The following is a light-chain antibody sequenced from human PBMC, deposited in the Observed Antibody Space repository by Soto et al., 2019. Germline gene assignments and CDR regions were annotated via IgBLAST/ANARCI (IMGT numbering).Light chain of an antibody. Sequence: EIVLTQSPATLSLSPGERATLSCRASQSLSNFLAWYQQKPGQAPSLLIYDASDRATGIPVSLSGSGSETDFTLTISSLEPEDFAVYYCQQRSNPFTFGPGTTVEIK. CDR3: QQRSNPFT. V-gene: IGKV3-11*01. CDR1: QSLSNF. J-gene: IGKJ3*01. CDR2: DAS.